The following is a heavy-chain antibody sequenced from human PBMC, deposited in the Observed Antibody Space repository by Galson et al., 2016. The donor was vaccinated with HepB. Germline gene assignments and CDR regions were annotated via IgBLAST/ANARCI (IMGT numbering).Heavy chain of an antibody. CDR1: GYKFPTSW. V-gene: IGHV5-51*01. D-gene: IGHD4-23*01. CDR3: ARGGATVGITGKFDP. CDR2: IYPDDPDT. J-gene: IGHJ5*02. Sequence: QSGAEVKKPGESVKISCKGSGYKFPTSWIGWVRQKPGKGLEWMGTIYPDDPDTRYSQSFPGQITISADTSINAAYLRWGSLKASDTAMSYCARGGATVGITGKFDPWGQGTLVIVTS.